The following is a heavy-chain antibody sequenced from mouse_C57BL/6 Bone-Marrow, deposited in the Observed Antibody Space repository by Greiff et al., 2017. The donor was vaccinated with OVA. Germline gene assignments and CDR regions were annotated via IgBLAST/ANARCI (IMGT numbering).Heavy chain of an antibody. CDR2: ISNGGGST. D-gene: IGHD3-1*01. Sequence: EVQGVESGGGLVQPGGSLKLSCAASGFTFSDYYMYWVRQTPEKRLEWVAYISNGGGSTYYPDTVKGRFTISRDNAKNTLYLQMSRLKSEDTAMYYCARHRGYAMDYWGQGTSVTVSS. V-gene: IGHV5-12*01. CDR1: GFTFSDYY. J-gene: IGHJ4*01. CDR3: ARHRGYAMDY.